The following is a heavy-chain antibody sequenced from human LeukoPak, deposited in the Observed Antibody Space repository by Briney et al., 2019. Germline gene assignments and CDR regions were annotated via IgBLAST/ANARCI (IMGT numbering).Heavy chain of an antibody. CDR1: GFTFSSYE. Sequence: GGSLRLSCAASGFTFSSYEMNWVRQAPGKGLEWVSYISSSGTTIYYADSVRGRFTISRDKAKNSLYLQMNSLRAEDTAVYYCARRGSSPDYWGQGALVTVSS. CDR2: ISSSGTTI. CDR3: ARRGSSPDY. V-gene: IGHV3-48*03. J-gene: IGHJ4*02. D-gene: IGHD6-6*01.